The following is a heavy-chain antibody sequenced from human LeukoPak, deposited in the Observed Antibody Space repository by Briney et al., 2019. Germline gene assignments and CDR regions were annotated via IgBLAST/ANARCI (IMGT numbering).Heavy chain of an antibody. V-gene: IGHV4-61*01. CDR2: IYYSGST. Sequence: SETLSLTCTVSGGSISSNNYYWSWIRQPPGKGLEWIGYIYYSGSTNYNPSLKSRVTISVDTSKNQFSLKLSSVTAADTAVYYCARLASDQDSRDDWFDPWGQGTLVTVSS. CDR1: GGSISSNNYY. J-gene: IGHJ5*02. D-gene: IGHD3-22*01. CDR3: ARLASDQDSRDDWFDP.